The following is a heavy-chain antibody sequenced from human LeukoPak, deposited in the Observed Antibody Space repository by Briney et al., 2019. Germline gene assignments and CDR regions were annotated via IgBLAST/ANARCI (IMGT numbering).Heavy chain of an antibody. V-gene: IGHV1-46*01. CDR2: INPSGGST. J-gene: IGHJ4*02. Sequence: ASVKVSCKASGYTFTSYYMHWVRQAPGQGLEWMGIINPSGGSTSYAQKFQGRVTMTRDTSTSTVYMELSSLRSEDTAVYYCAREAEQWLVYYYFDYWGQGTLVTVSS. CDR1: GYTFTSYY. D-gene: IGHD6-19*01. CDR3: AREAEQWLVYYYFDY.